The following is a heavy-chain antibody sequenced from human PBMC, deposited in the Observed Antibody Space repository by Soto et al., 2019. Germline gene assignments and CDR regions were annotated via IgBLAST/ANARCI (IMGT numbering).Heavy chain of an antibody. D-gene: IGHD6-13*01. J-gene: IGHJ3*02. Sequence: ASVTVSCKASVYTFTSYGISWVRQAPGQGLEWMGWISAYNGNTNYAQKLQGRVTMTTDTSTSTAYMELRSLRSDDTAVYYCARIYSSSWYGNDAFDIWGQGTMVTVSS. CDR2: ISAYNGNT. CDR3: ARIYSSSWYGNDAFDI. CDR1: VYTFTSYG. V-gene: IGHV1-18*01.